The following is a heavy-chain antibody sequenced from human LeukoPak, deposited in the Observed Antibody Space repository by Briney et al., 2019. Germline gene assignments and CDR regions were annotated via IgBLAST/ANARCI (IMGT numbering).Heavy chain of an antibody. J-gene: IGHJ4*02. CDR3: ATYRQVLLPFES. V-gene: IGHV3-23*01. CDR2: ISGSGGIT. CDR1: GFTFSSCA. D-gene: IGHD2-8*02. Sequence: GGSLRLSCAASGFTFSSCAMNWVRQAPGKGLEWVSGISGSGGITHYADSVRGRFTISRDNSKSTLSLQMNSLRVEDTAIYYCATYRQVLLPFESWGQGTLVTVSS.